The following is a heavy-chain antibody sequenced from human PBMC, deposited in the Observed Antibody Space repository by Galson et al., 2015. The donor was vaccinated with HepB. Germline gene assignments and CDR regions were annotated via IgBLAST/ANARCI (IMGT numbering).Heavy chain of an antibody. CDR3: ARTRVELWFGDLYYFAC. J-gene: IGHJ4*02. Sequence: PALVKPTQTLTLTCTFSGFSLSTSGMCVSWIRQPPGKALEWLARIDWDDDKYYSTSLKTRLTISKDTSKNQVVLTMTNMDPVDTATYYCARTRVELWFGDLYYFACWGQGTRVTVSS. V-gene: IGHV2-70*11. CDR1: GFSLSTSGMC. CDR2: IDWDDDK. D-gene: IGHD3-10*01.